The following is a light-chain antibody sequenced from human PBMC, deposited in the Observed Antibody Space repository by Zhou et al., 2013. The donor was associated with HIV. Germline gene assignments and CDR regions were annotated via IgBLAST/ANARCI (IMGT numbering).Light chain of an antibody. Sequence: EIVLTQSPGTLSLSPGERATLSCRASQSVSSNYLAWYQQKPGQAPRLLIYAASSRATGIPDRFSGSGSGTDFTLTIGRLEPEDFAVYYCQQYGSSPITFGQGTRLEIK. J-gene: IGKJ5*01. CDR3: QQYGSSPIT. CDR1: QSVSSNY. V-gene: IGKV3-20*01. CDR2: AAS.